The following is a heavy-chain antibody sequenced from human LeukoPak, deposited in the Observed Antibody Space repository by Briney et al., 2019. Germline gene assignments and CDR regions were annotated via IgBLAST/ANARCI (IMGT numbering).Heavy chain of an antibody. J-gene: IGHJ3*02. D-gene: IGHD3-16*01. V-gene: IGHV3-74*01. CDR3: ARGGRAHGFDI. CDR2: VDSVGTDT. CDR1: GLTFTDFW. Sequence: GGSLRLSCSASGLTFTDFWMHWVRQAPGEGLVWIARVDSVGTDTIYADSVQGRFTIHRDHAKNSLYLQMNGLRAEDTAIYYCARGGRAHGFDIWGQGTMVTVSS.